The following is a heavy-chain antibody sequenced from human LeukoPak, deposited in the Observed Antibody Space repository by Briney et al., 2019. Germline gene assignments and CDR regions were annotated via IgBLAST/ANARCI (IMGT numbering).Heavy chain of an antibody. D-gene: IGHD2/OR15-2a*01. CDR2: IGYTSSAI. CDR1: GFTFSTYS. J-gene: IGHJ4*02. V-gene: IGHV3-48*04. CDR3: ASSSRNIFDY. Sequence: GGSLRLSCVASGFTFSTYSMNWVRQLPGKGLEWLAYIGYTSSAIFYADSMKDRFTISRDNAKNSLYLQMNSLRAEDTAVYYCASSSRNIFDYWGQGTLVTVSS.